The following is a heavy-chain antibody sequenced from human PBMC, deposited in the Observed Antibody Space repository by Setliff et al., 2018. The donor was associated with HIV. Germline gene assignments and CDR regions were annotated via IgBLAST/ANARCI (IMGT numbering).Heavy chain of an antibody. CDR1: GGSISSGGFY. D-gene: IGHD4-17*01. J-gene: IGHJ4*02. CDR3: AKGAGFYGDYTFDH. Sequence: SETLSLTCTVSGGSISSGGFYWYWIRQPAGKGLEWIGRIYTSGTTNYNPSLKSRVTISMDTSKSQFSLRLTSVTAADTAVYFCAKGAGFYGDYTFDHWGQGRQVTVSS. CDR2: IYTSGTT. V-gene: IGHV4-61*02.